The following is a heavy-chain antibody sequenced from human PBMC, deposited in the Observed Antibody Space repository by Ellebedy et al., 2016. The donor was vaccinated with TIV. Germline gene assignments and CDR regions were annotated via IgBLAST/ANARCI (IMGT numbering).Heavy chain of an antibody. V-gene: IGHV4-39*07. CDR3: ARGREYGSRSTGAHLTNY. CDR1: GGSISSTSDY. CDR2: AHYSGRT. D-gene: IGHD6-13*01. J-gene: IGHJ4*02. Sequence: SETLSLTCTVSGGSISSTSDYWVWFRQPPGKGLEWIGSAHYSGRTYYKSSLKRRVTISVDTSKNQFSLNLRSVTAADTAVYYCARGREYGSRSTGAHLTNYWGQGTLVTVSS.